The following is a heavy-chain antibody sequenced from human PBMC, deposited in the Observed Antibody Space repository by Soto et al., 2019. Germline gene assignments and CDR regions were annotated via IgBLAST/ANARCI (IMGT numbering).Heavy chain of an antibody. V-gene: IGHV1-69*12. J-gene: IGHJ1*01. CDR2: IIPIVGTV. CDR3: ATGGERDYYDHSGWR. D-gene: IGHD3-22*01. CDR1: GGTFSNYA. Sequence: QVQLVQAGAEVKKPGSSVKVSCKASGGTFSNYALDWVRQAPGQGLEWMGGIIPIVGTVSHAQNFQGRVKITADESTATAYMELSSLRYEDTAMYCCATGGERDYYDHSGWRWGQGTLVTVSS.